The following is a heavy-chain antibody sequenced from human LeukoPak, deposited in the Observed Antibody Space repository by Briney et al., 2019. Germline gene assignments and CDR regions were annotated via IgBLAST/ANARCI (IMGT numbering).Heavy chain of an antibody. V-gene: IGHV5-51*01. CDR2: IYPGDSDT. CDR1: GYTFTTYW. J-gene: IGHJ4*02. D-gene: IGHD6-19*01. CDR3: ARREAVAGTEGFLDY. Sequence: GESLKISCKGSGYTFTTYWIGWVRQIPGKGLEWMGIIYPGDSDTRYSPSFQGQVTISADRSISTAYLQWSSLKASDTAIYYCARREAVAGTEGFLDYWGQGTLVTVSS.